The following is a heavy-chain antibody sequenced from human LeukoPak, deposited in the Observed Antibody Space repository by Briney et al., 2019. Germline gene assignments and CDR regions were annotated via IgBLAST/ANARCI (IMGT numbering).Heavy chain of an antibody. D-gene: IGHD2-8*02. J-gene: IGHJ5*02. CDR2: IYHTGST. V-gene: IGHV4-39*07. CDR3: AREYYTGSGFGP. Sequence: PSETLSLTCTVSGGSISSSSYYWGWIRQPPGKDLEWIGSIYHTGSTYYNPSLTSRLSISIDTSKNQFSLKLRIVTAADTAVYYCAREYYTGSGFGPWGQGILVTVSS. CDR1: GGSISSSSYY.